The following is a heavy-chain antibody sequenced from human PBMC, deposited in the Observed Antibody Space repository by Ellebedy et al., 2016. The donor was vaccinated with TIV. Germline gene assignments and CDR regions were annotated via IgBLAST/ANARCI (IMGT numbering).Heavy chain of an antibody. D-gene: IGHD2-15*01. CDR1: GFTFTTYA. V-gene: IGHV3-30-3*01. J-gene: IGHJ4*02. Sequence: GESLKISCAASGFTFTTYAMHWVRQAPGEGPAWVAVISYDGSDKYYAESVKGRFTISRDNSRNTLYLQMNTLRPDETAVYFCARGGADYCSDGMCHSKFYFDYWGQGTLVTVSS. CDR3: ARGGADYCSDGMCHSKFYFDY. CDR2: ISYDGSDK.